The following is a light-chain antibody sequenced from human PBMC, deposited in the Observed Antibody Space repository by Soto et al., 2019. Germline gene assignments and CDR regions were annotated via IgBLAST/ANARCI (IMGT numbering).Light chain of an antibody. Sequence: DIQMTQSPSTLSGSVGDRVTITCRASQTISSWLAWYQQKPGKAPKLLIYKASTLKSVVPSRFSGSGSETEFTLTISSRQPDDFATYYCQHYNSYSEAFGHGTKVELK. J-gene: IGKJ1*01. CDR1: QTISSW. CDR3: QHYNSYSEA. CDR2: KAS. V-gene: IGKV1-5*03.